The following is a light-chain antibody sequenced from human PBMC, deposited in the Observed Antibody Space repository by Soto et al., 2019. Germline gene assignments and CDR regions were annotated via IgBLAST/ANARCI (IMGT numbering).Light chain of an antibody. V-gene: IGKV1-17*01. Sequence: DIQMTQSPSSLSASVGDRVTITCRASQGIRNDVGWYQQKPGKAPKRLIYAASSLQSGVPSRFSGSGSGTEFTLTISSLQPEDFATYYCLQHNSYPPLLTFGGGTKVEIK. CDR2: AAS. CDR3: LQHNSYPPLLT. J-gene: IGKJ4*01. CDR1: QGIRND.